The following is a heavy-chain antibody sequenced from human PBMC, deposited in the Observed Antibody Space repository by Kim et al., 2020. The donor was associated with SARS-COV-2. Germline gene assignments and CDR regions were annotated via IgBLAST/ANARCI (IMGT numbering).Heavy chain of an antibody. D-gene: IGHD6-13*01. CDR3: AKIHSSSWDYYFDF. V-gene: IGHV3-23*01. J-gene: IGHJ4*02. Sequence: ADSMEGRFTISRDNTNNPLDLQMNSLRAEDTAGYYCAKIHSSSWDYYFDFWGQGTLVTVSS.